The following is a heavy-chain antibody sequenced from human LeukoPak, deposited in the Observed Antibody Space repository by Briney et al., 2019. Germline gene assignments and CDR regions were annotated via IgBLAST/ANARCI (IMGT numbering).Heavy chain of an antibody. Sequence: PGGSLRLSCAASGFTFSSYAMSWVRQAPGKGLEWVSAIGGSGTSTFYADSVKGRFTISRDNSKNTLYLQMNSLRAEDTAVYYCAKSSQGHPPYCCSMDVWGQGTTVTVSS. CDR1: GFTFSSYA. J-gene: IGHJ6*02. V-gene: IGHV3-23*01. CDR2: IGGSGTST. CDR3: AKSSQGHPPYCCSMDV.